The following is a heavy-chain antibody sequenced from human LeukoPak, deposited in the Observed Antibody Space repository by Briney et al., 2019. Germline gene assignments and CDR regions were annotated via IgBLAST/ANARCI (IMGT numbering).Heavy chain of an antibody. CDR3: ARGTYYYGSGSPETGY. CDR1: GFTFSGYW. Sequence: PGGSLRLSCVASGFTFSGYWMSWVRQAPGKGLEWMANIRQDGSGKYYVDSVKGRFTISRDNAKNSLCLQMNSLRAEDTAVYYYARGTYYYGSGSPETGYWGQGTLVTVSS. V-gene: IGHV3-7*03. D-gene: IGHD3-10*01. J-gene: IGHJ4*02. CDR2: IRQDGSGK.